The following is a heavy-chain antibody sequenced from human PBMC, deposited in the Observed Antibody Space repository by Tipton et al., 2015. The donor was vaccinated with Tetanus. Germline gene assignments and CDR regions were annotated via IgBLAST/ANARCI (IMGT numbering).Heavy chain of an antibody. CDR2: IFYNGST. V-gene: IGHV4-59*12. CDR3: ARIGWLQQNKPAFDI. CDR1: GSSISSYY. D-gene: IGHD6-19*01. Sequence: TLSLTCSVSGSSISSYYWSWIRQPPGKGLEWVGYIFYNGSTKYNSSLQSRVAISVDTSRNQFSLKLSSVTAADTAVYYCARIGWLQQNKPAFDIWGQGTVVTVSS. J-gene: IGHJ3*02.